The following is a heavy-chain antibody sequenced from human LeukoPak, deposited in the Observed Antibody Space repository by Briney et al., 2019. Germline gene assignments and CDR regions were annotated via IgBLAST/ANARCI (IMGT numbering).Heavy chain of an antibody. CDR1: GFTFGDYA. CDR2: IQAKAYGGAT. CDR3: TRAPHPRCSSSGCYLDY. Sequence: HPGRSLRLSCSTSGFTFGDYAMSWVRQAPGKGLEWVGFIQAKAYGGATKYAASVNGRLSISRDDSQSIANLQMNDLKTEDTAVYYCTRAPHPRCSSSGCYLDYWGQGILVTVSS. J-gene: IGHJ4*02. V-gene: IGHV3-49*04. D-gene: IGHD2-2*01.